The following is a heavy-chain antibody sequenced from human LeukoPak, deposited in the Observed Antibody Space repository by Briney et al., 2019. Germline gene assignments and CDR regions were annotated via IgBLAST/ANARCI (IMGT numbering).Heavy chain of an antibody. CDR3: ARDELTYGDLDY. Sequence: RASVKVSCKASGYTFTGYYMHWVRQAPGQGLEWMGRINPNSGGTNYAQKFQGRVTMTRDTSISTACMELSRLRSDDTAVYYCARDELTYGDLDYWGQGTLVTVSS. CDR1: GYTFTGYY. V-gene: IGHV1-2*06. D-gene: IGHD4-17*01. CDR2: INPNSGGT. J-gene: IGHJ4*02.